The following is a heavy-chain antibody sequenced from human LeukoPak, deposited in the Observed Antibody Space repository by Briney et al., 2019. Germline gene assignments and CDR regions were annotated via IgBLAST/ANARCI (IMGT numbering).Heavy chain of an antibody. J-gene: IGHJ4*02. CDR1: GGSISSSSYY. D-gene: IGHD3-10*01. V-gene: IGHV4-39*01. CDR2: IYYSGST. CDR3: ARHRGDYYGSGSYFDY. Sequence: SETLSLTCTVSGGSISSSSYYWGWIRQPPGKGLEWIGSIYYSGSTHYNPSLKSRVTISVDTSKNQFSLKLSSVTAADTAVYYCARHRGDYYGSGSYFDYWGQGTLVTVSS.